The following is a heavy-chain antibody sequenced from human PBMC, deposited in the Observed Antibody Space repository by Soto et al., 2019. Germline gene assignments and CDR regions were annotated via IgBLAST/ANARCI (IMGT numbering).Heavy chain of an antibody. V-gene: IGHV4-39*01. Sequence: QLQLQESGPGLVKPSETLSLTCTVSGDSISSSSYYWGWFRQPPGKGLEWIGNIYYSGTAYYTPSLISRVAISVVTSKNQFSQMLSSETASDTAVFYCARLSRRASVPCDYWGQGTLVTVSS. CDR2: IYYSGTA. J-gene: IGHJ4*02. CDR1: GDSISSSSYY. CDR3: ARLSRRASVPCDY. D-gene: IGHD1-26*01.